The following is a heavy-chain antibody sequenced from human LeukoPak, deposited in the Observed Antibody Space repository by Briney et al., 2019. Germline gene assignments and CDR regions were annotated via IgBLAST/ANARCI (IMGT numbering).Heavy chain of an antibody. CDR1: GYTFTSSD. D-gene: IGHD6-13*01. V-gene: IGHV1-8*01. Sequence: ASVKVSCKASGYTFTSSDINWVRQATGQGLEWMGGINPKSGRTGYAKKFQARVSMTLNTSISTAYMEVGSLRFEDTAVYYCSRGRSGLAAAGTYDYWGQGTLITVSS. CDR3: SRGRSGLAAAGTYDY. J-gene: IGHJ4*02. CDR2: INPKSGRT.